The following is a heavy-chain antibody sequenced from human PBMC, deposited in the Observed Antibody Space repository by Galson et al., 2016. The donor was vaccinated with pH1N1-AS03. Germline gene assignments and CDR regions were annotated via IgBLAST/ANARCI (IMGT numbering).Heavy chain of an antibody. CDR2: INGEGSST. V-gene: IGHV3-74*01. CDR1: GFTFTTYW. J-gene: IGHJ3*02. CDR3: ARQDSSGYFHALDM. Sequence: SLRLSCAASGFTFTTYWMHWVRQAPGRGLVWVSSINGEGSSTRGTDSVKGRFFISRDNAKNTVYLQMNSLRVEDTAVYYCARQDSSGYFHALDMWGQGTMVTSLQ. D-gene: IGHD3-22*01.